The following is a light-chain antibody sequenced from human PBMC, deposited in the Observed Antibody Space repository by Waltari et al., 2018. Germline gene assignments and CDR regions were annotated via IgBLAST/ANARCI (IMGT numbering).Light chain of an antibody. CDR1: QSVTRY. V-gene: IGKV3-11*01. CDR3: QQRADWPLT. J-gene: IGKJ4*01. CDR2: DTS. Sequence: DIVLTQSPGTLSLSPGERATLSCRASQSVTRYLAWYQQKPGLAPRLLIYDTSNRATGIPARFIGSGSGTDFSLTITSLESEDFAVYYCQQRADWPLTFGGGTKVEIK.